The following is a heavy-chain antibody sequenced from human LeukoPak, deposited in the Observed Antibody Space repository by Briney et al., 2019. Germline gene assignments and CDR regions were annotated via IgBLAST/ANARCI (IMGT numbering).Heavy chain of an antibody. CDR3: AKDPRNCGGDCYGAFDI. Sequence: GGSLRLSCAASGFTFSSYAMSWVRQAPGKGLEWVSAISGSGGSTYYADSVKGRFTISRDNSKNTLYLQMNSLRAEDTAVYYCAKDPRNCGGDCYGAFDIWGQGTMVTVSS. V-gene: IGHV3-23*01. D-gene: IGHD2-21*02. CDR1: GFTFSSYA. CDR2: ISGSGGST. J-gene: IGHJ3*02.